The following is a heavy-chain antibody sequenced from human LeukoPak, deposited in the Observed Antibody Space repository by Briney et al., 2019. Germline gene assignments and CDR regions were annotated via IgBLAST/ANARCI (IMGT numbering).Heavy chain of an antibody. CDR2: IIPIFGTA. V-gene: IGHV1-69*05. D-gene: IGHD3-22*01. Sequence: ASVKVSCKASRGTFSSYAISWVRQAPGQGLEWMGGIIPIFGTANYAQKFQGRVTITTDESTSTAYMELSSLRSEDTAVYYCAREDYYDSSGCYYRLWAFDIWGQGTMVTVSS. J-gene: IGHJ3*02. CDR3: AREDYYDSSGCYYRLWAFDI. CDR1: RGTFSSYA.